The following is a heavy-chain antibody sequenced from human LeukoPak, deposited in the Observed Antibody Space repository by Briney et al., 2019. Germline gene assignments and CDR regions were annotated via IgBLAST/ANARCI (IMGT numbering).Heavy chain of an antibody. CDR3: ARGGTVTTGGMDV. CDR2: ISYDGSNK. J-gene: IGHJ6*02. V-gene: IGHV3-30*03. D-gene: IGHD4-17*01. Sequence: GGSLRLSCAASGFTFSSYGMHWVRQAPGKGLEWVAVISYDGSNKYYADSVKGRFTISRDNSKNTLYLQMNSLRAEDTAVYYCARGGTVTTGGMDVWGQGTTVTVSS. CDR1: GFTFSSYG.